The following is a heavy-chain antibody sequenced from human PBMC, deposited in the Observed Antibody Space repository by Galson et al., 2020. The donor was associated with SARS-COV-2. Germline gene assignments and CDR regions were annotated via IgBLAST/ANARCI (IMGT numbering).Heavy chain of an antibody. CDR1: GFTFSSYE. D-gene: IGHD4-17*01. CDR3: ARDFYYGDYLYYYYYGMDV. CDR2: ISSSGCTI. V-gene: IGHV3-48*03. Sequence: GGSLRLSCAASGFTFSSYEMNWVRQAPGKGLEWVSYISSSGCTIYYADSVKGRFTISRDNAKNSLYLQMNSLRAEDTAVYYCARDFYYGDYLYYYYYGMDVWGQGTTVTVSS. J-gene: IGHJ6*02.